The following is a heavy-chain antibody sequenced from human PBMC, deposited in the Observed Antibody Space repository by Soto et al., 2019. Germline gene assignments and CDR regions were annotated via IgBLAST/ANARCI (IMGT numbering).Heavy chain of an antibody. V-gene: IGHV4-34*01. Sequence: QVQLQQWGAGLLKPSETLSLTCAVYGGSFSSYYWSWIRQPPGKGLEWIGVINHSGSTNYDPSLKSRVTNSIDTSKNQVSLTLSSVTAADTAVYYCARGEPRFMEWLLLSEYFDPWGQGTLVTVSS. D-gene: IGHD3-3*01. CDR2: INHSGST. CDR3: ARGEPRFMEWLLLSEYFDP. CDR1: GGSFSSYY. J-gene: IGHJ5*02.